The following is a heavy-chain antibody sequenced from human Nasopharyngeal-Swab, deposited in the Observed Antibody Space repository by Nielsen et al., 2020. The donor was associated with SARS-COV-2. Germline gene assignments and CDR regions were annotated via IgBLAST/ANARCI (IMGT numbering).Heavy chain of an antibody. V-gene: IGHV1-2*06. Sequence: WVRQAPGQGLEWMGRINPNSGGTNYAQKFQGRVTMTRDTPISTAYMELSRLRSDDTAVYYCARVRTKTKYYDILTGLGGYFDYWGQGTLVTVSS. CDR2: INPNSGGT. J-gene: IGHJ4*02. CDR3: ARVRTKTKYYDILTGLGGYFDY. D-gene: IGHD3-9*01.